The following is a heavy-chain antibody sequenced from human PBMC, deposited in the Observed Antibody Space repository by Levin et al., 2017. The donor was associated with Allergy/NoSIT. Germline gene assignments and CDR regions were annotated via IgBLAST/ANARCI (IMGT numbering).Heavy chain of an antibody. CDR1: GGSFSGYY. D-gene: IGHD4-11*01. Sequence: SETLSLTCAVYGGSFSGYYWSWIRQPPGKGLEWIGEINHSGSTNYNPSLKSRVTISVDTSKNQFSLKLSSVTAADTAVYYCAATVPTDYYYDYYMDGWGKGTTVTVSS. J-gene: IGHJ6*03. CDR3: AATVPTDYYYDYYMDG. CDR2: INHSGST. V-gene: IGHV4-34*01.